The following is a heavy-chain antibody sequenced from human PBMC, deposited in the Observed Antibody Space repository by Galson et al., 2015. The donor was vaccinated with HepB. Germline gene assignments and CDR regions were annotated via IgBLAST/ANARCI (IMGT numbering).Heavy chain of an antibody. CDR2: ITPFNGNT. J-gene: IGHJ3*02. V-gene: IGHV1-45*02. Sequence: SVKVSCKASGYTFTYRYLHWVRQAPGQALEWMGWITPFNGNTNYAQKFQDRVTITRDRSMSTAYMELSSLRSEDTAMYYCASGMVRGVATGDAFDIWGQGTMVTVSS. CDR1: GYTFTYRY. CDR3: ASGMVRGVATGDAFDI. D-gene: IGHD3-10*01.